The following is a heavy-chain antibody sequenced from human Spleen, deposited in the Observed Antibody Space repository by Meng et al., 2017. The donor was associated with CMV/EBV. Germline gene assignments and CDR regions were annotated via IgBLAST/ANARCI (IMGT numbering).Heavy chain of an antibody. D-gene: IGHD2-15*01. J-gene: IGHJ4*02. CDR1: DYRFPCFG. CDR2: INPYNDKT. Sequence: QVQPVQSGTEVKKPGASVKVSCKASDYRFPCFGITWVRLAPGQGLEWMGWINPYNDKTIYAQKFQGRVIMTTDTSTSTAYLELRSLRFDDTAVYYCARDAVALRFFDFWGQGTLVTVSS. V-gene: IGHV1-18*01. CDR3: ARDAVALRFFDF.